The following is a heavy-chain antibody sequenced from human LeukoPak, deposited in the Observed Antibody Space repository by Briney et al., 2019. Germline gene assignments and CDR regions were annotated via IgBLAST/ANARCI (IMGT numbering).Heavy chain of an antibody. Sequence: PGGSLRLSCAASGFTFSNAWMSWVRQAPGKGLEWVGRIKSKTDGGTTDYAAPVKGRFTISRDDSKNTLYLQMNSLKTEDTAVYYCTAPADSSGYSPAHGNWGQGTLVTVSS. V-gene: IGHV3-15*01. CDR2: IKSKTDGGTT. CDR3: TAPADSSGYSPAHGN. CDR1: GFTFSNAW. J-gene: IGHJ4*02. D-gene: IGHD3-22*01.